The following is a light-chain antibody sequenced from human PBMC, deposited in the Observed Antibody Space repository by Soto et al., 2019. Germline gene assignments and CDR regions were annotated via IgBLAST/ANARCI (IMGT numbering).Light chain of an antibody. Sequence: DIQMTQSPSSVSASVGDTVTITCRASQGVGVWLGWYQQKPGKAPHLLIYGASGLQVGVPSRFSGSVSGADFTLTISNLQPEDFATYYCQQAYSHPLTFGGGTKLEV. V-gene: IGKV1-12*01. CDR3: QQAYSHPLT. CDR1: QGVGVW. J-gene: IGKJ4*01. CDR2: GAS.